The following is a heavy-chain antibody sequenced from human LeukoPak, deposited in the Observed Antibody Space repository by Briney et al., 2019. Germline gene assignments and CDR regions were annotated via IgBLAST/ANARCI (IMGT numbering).Heavy chain of an antibody. J-gene: IGHJ5*02. CDR2: IYYSGST. D-gene: IGHD6-13*01. V-gene: IGHV4-39*07. CDR1: GDSVSSSNYY. Sequence: PSETLSLTCTASGDSVSSSNYYWAWIRQPPGKGLEWIGNIYYSGSTYYNPSLKSRVTISVDTSKNQFSLKLSSVTAADTAVYYCARVLPKGYSSSSFDPWGQGTLVTVSS. CDR3: ARVLPKGYSSSSFDP.